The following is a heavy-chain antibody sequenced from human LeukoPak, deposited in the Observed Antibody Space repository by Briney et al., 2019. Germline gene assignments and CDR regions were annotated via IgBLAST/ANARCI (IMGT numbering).Heavy chain of an antibody. Sequence: GGSLRLSCAASGFTFSSYAMSWARQAPGKGLEWVSAISGSGGSTYYADSVKGRFTISSDKSKNTLYLQMNSLRGEDTAVYYCAKRVGPGNMGAMDVWGQGTTAIVSS. CDR2: ISGSGGST. CDR3: AKRVGPGNMGAMDV. CDR1: GFTFSSYA. D-gene: IGHD4-23*01. J-gene: IGHJ6*02. V-gene: IGHV3-23*01.